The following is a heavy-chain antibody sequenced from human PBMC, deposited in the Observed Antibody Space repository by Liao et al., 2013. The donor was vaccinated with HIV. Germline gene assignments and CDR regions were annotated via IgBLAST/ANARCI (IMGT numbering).Heavy chain of an antibody. CDR1: GGSSGNYH. Sequence: QLQESGPGLVKPSETLSLTCSVSGGSSGNYHWNWIRQPAGEGPEWIGQIYGSGITNYNPSLKGRVTMSLDTSKNQFSLKLSSVTAADTAVYHCARDGDRLCSSTSCYDAWFDPWGQGTLVTVSS. CDR3: ARDGDRLCSSTSCYDAWFDP. D-gene: IGHD2-2*01. J-gene: IGHJ5*02. CDR2: IYGSGIT. V-gene: IGHV4-4*07.